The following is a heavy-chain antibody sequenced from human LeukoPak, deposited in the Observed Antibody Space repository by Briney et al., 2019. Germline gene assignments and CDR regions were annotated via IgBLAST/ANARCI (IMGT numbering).Heavy chain of an antibody. D-gene: IGHD2-2*02. CDR2: ISYDGSNK. V-gene: IGHV3-30*18. CDR3: AKVLGYCSSTSCYSGAAYYYYGMDV. CDR1: GFTFSSYG. J-gene: IGHJ6*02. Sequence: GGSLRLSCAASGFTFSSYGMHWVRQAPGKGLEWVAVISYDGSNKYYADSVKGRFTTSRNNSKNTLYLQMNSLRAEDTAVYYCAKVLGYCSSTSCYSGAAYYYYGMDVWGQGTTVTVSS.